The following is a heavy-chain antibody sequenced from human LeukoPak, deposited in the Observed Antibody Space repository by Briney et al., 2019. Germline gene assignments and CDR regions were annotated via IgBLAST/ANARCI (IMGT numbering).Heavy chain of an antibody. CDR3: ATRGDCSGGSCWDYYYYGMDV. J-gene: IGHJ6*02. Sequence: GASVKVSCKDSGYTLTELSMHWVRQAPGKGLEWMGGFDPEDGETIYAQKFQGRVTMTEDTSTDTAYMELSSLRSEDTAVYYCATRGDCSGGSCWDYYYYGMDVWGQGTTVTVSS. D-gene: IGHD2-15*01. V-gene: IGHV1-24*01. CDR1: GYTLTELS. CDR2: FDPEDGET.